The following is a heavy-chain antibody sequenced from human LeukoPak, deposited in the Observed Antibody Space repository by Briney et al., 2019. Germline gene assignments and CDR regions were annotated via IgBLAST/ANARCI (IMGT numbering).Heavy chain of an antibody. Sequence: ASVKVSCKVSGYTLTELSMHWVRQAPGQGLEWMGWINPNSGGTNYAQKFQGRVTMTRDTSISTAYMELSRLRSDDTAVYYCARARVAEPLFDYWGQGTLVTVSS. CDR2: INPNSGGT. CDR3: ARARVAEPLFDY. J-gene: IGHJ4*02. CDR1: GYTLTELS. V-gene: IGHV1-2*02.